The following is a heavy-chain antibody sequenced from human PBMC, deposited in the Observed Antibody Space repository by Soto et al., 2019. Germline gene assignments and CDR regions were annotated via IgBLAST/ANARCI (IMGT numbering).Heavy chain of an antibody. CDR3: ARGPYDYDYVWGSYRLNY. V-gene: IGHV1-69*01. Sequence: QVQLVQSGAEVKKPGSSVKVSCKASGGTFSSYAISWVRQAPGQGLEWMGGIIPIFGTANYAQKFQGRVTITADESTSTAYMELSSLRSEDTAVYYCARGPYDYDYVWGSYRLNYWGQGTLVTGSS. CDR1: GGTFSSYA. CDR2: IIPIFGTA. D-gene: IGHD3-16*02. J-gene: IGHJ4*02.